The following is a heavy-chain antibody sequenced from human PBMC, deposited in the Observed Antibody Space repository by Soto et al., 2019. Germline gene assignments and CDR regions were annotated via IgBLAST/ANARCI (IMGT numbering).Heavy chain of an antibody. CDR3: AKDRYYYDSSGYSDY. Sequence: GGSLRLSCAASGFTFSSHGMHWVRQAPGKGLEWVAVISYDGSNKYYADSVKGRFTISRDNSKNTLYLQMNSLRAEDTAVYYCAKDRYYYDSSGYSDYWGQGTLVTVSS. CDR1: GFTFSSHG. CDR2: ISYDGSNK. D-gene: IGHD3-22*01. V-gene: IGHV3-30*18. J-gene: IGHJ4*02.